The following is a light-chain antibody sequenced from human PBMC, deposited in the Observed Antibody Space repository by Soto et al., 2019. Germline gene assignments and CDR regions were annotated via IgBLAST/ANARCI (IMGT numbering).Light chain of an antibody. CDR1: QSISSY. Sequence: DIQMTQSPSSLSASVGDRVTITCRASQSISSYLNWYQQKTGQGPKLLIYGASSLQSGVPSRFSGSGSGTDFTLTISSLQPEDFATYYCQQSYSTPRFTFGPGTKVDIK. CDR2: GAS. CDR3: QQSYSTPRFT. J-gene: IGKJ3*01. V-gene: IGKV1-39*01.